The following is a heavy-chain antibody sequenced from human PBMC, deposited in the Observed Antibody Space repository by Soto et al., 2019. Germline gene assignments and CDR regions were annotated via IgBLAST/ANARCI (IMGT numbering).Heavy chain of an antibody. D-gene: IGHD6-6*01. CDR2: TGLNGRTT. CDR3: ATVHSTSRSFDY. V-gene: IGHV3-23*01. CDR1: GFTFSMSA. Sequence: EVQLLESGGGLVQPGGSLRLSCAASGFTFSMSAMTWVRQAPGKGLEWVSTTGLNGRTTYYADSVKGRITVSRDNSKNTLDLHMSSLRAEDTAVYYCATVHSTSRSFDYWGQGTLVTVSS. J-gene: IGHJ4*02.